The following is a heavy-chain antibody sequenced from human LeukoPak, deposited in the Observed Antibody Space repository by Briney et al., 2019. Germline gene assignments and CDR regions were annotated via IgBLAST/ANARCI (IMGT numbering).Heavy chain of an antibody. J-gene: IGHJ4*02. D-gene: IGHD3-10*01. CDR3: AISRRYSGTYYFDY. Sequence: GASVTVSCKASGYTFTGYYMHWVRQAPGQGLERMGWINPNSGGTNYAQKFQGRVTMTRDTSISTAYMELSRLRSDDTAVYYCAISRRYSGTYYFDYWGQGTLVTVSS. CDR1: GYTFTGYY. V-gene: IGHV1-2*02. CDR2: INPNSGGT.